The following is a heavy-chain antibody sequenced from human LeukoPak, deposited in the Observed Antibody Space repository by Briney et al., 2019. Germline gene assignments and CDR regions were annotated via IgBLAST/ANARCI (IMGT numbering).Heavy chain of an antibody. Sequence: GKSLRLSCAASGFTFGDYAMHWVRQAPGKGLEWVSGISWNSGSIGYADSVKGRFTISRDNAKNSLYLQMNSLRAEDTALYYCAKEVEPVRGVITAHFDYWGQGTLVTVSS. CDR3: AKEVEPVRGVITAHFDY. D-gene: IGHD3-10*01. CDR1: GFTFGDYA. J-gene: IGHJ4*02. CDR2: ISWNSGSI. V-gene: IGHV3-9*01.